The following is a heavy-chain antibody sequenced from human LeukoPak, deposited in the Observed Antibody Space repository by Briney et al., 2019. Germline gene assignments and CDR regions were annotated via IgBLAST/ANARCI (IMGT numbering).Heavy chain of an antibody. D-gene: IGHD3-10*01. V-gene: IGHV4-30-4*01. Sequence: SQTLSLTCTVSGGSISSGDYYWSWIRQPPGKGLEWIGYIYCSGNTYYNPSLKSRVTMSVDTSKNQFSLKLSSVTAADTAVYYCAGDTMVRGFIYWGQGTLVTVSS. J-gene: IGHJ4*02. CDR1: GGSISSGDYY. CDR2: IYCSGNT. CDR3: AGDTMVRGFIY.